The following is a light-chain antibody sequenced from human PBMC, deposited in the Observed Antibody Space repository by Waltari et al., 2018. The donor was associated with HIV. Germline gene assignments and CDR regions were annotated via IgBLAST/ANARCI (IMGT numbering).Light chain of an antibody. Sequence: QSVLTQPPSASGTPGQRVTISCSGSTPNIGSSNVNWYQQFSRAAPKLLSYADAQRPSGVPYRFSGSKSGTSASLVISGLQSEDEADYYCSTWDDRLNGVVFGGGTRLTVV. CDR2: ADA. CDR3: STWDDRLNGVV. V-gene: IGLV1-44*01. CDR1: TPNIGSSN. J-gene: IGLJ2*01.